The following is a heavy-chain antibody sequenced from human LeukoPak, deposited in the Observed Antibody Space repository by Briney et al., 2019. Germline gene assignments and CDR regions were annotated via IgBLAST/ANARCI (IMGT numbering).Heavy chain of an antibody. Sequence: KPSETLSLTCTVSGGSISSYYWSWIRQPPGKGLEWIGYIYYRGSTNYNPSLKSRVTISVDTSKNQFSLKLSSVTAADTAVYYCARAPYLWSGLDVWGKGTTVTVSS. D-gene: IGHD3/OR15-3a*01. V-gene: IGHV4-59*01. J-gene: IGHJ6*04. CDR3: ARAPYLWSGLDV. CDR1: GGSISSYY. CDR2: IYYRGST.